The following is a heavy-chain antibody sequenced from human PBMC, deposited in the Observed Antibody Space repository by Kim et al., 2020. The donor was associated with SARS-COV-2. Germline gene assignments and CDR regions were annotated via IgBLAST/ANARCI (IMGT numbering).Heavy chain of an antibody. V-gene: IGHV4-39*01. CDR3: ARQLDGPLDS. CDR1: GASITTPTYF. Sequence: SETLSLTCTVSGASITTPTYFWGWIRQPPGKGLEWIGTVYDGDAYYNSSLKSRVTMSLDTSKNQFSLNLKSVTAADTAVYFCARQLDGPLDSWGQGTLVT. CDR2: VYDGDA. D-gene: IGHD3-3*01. J-gene: IGHJ4*02.